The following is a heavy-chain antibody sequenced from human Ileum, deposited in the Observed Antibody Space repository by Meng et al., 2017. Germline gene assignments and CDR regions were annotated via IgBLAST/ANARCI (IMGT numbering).Heavy chain of an antibody. D-gene: IGHD2-15*01. J-gene: IGHJ4*02. Sequence: QGSGPGLVEPSGTLSLTCTVSGGSISSSFYWSWVRQSPGKGLEWIGQIYLAGSPNYNPSLESRVTISVDKSKNQFSLRLTSVTAADTAIFYCVRHGGKYFDSWGQGTLVTVSS. V-gene: IGHV4-4*02. CDR1: GGSISSSFY. CDR3: VRHGGKYFDS. CDR2: IYLAGSP.